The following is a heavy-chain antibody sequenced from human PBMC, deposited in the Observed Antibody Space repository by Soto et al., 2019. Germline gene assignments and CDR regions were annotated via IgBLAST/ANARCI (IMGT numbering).Heavy chain of an antibody. D-gene: IGHD2-2*01. CDR2: IYYSGST. V-gene: IGHV4-31*03. Sequence: QVQLQESGPGLVKPSQTLSLTCTVSGGSISSGGYYWSWIRQHPGKGLEWIGYIYYSGSTYYNPSIKSRVTISVDTSKSQFSLKLSSVTAADTAVDYCARATPCPFVVVPAAMGGAFDIWGQGTMVTVSS. CDR1: GGSISSGGYY. CDR3: ARATPCPFVVVPAAMGGAFDI. J-gene: IGHJ3*02.